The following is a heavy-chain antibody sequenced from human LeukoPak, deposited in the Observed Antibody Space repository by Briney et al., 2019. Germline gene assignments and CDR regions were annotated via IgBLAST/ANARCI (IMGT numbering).Heavy chain of an antibody. J-gene: IGHJ4*02. Sequence: GGSLRLSCAASGFTFSGFAMSWVRQAPGKGLEWVSAISGSGGTTYYADSVKGRFPISRDNSKNTLYLQMNSLRAEDTAIYYCAKGSAYSSGWHTPSFDYWGQGTLVTVSS. CDR2: ISGSGGTT. V-gene: IGHV3-23*01. CDR3: AKGSAYSSGWHTPSFDY. CDR1: GFTFSGFA. D-gene: IGHD6-19*01.